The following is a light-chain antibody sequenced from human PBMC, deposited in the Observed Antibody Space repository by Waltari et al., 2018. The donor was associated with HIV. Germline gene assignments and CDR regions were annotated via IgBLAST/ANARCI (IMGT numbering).Light chain of an antibody. CDR3: SSYSTITSLYV. CDR2: MLS. V-gene: IGLV2-14*01. CDR1: VVDSGPEIY. Sequence: QSALAQPASVSGSPGQSITISCAGAVVDSGPEIYVSWDQQHPGRAPRLIIYMLSRRPSGVADRFSGSSSGMSATLTSSGLQSDDEAHYYCSSYSTITSLYVFGTGTRVTVL. J-gene: IGLJ1*01.